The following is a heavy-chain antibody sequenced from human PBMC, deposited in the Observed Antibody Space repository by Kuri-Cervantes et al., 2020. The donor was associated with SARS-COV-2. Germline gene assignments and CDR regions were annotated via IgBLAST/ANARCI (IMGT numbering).Heavy chain of an antibody. V-gene: IGHV1-2*02. J-gene: IGHJ4*02. CDR2: INPNSGNT. Sequence: ASVKVSCKASGYTFTGYYMHWVRQAPGQGLEWTGWINPNSGNTLYAQFFQGRVTMTRDISTSTVYMELSSLTSEDTAIYYCFCAPKEGFDSWGQGTLVTVSS. CDR1: GYTFTGYY. CDR3: FCAPKEGFDS.